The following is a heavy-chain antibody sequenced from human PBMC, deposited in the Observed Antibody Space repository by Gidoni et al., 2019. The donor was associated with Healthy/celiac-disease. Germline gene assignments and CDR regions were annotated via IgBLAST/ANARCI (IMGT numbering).Heavy chain of an antibody. CDR2: IIPIFGTA. CDR3: ASSNYDSSGYSGYYYYGMDV. V-gene: IGHV1-69*01. J-gene: IGHJ6*02. D-gene: IGHD3-22*01. CDR1: GGTFSSYA. Sequence: QVQLVQSGAEVTKPGSSVKVSCKASGGTFSSYAISWVRQAPGQGLEWMGGIIPIFGTANYAQKFQGRVTITADESTSTAYMELSSLRSEDTAVYYCASSNYDSSGYSGYYYYGMDVWGQGTTVTVSS.